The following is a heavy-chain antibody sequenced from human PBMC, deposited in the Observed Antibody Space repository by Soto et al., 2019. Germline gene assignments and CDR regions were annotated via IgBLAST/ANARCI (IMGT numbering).Heavy chain of an antibody. CDR2: ISGSGGST. CDR3: ATLLYGSGSYYNYYYYGMDV. D-gene: IGHD3-10*01. J-gene: IGHJ6*02. Sequence: PGGSLRLSCAASGFTFSSYAMSWVRQAPGKGLEWVSAISGSGGSTYYADSVKGRFTISRDNSKNTLYPQMNSLRAEDTAVYYCATLLYGSGSYYNYYYYGMDVWGQGTTVTVSS. CDR1: GFTFSSYA. V-gene: IGHV3-23*01.